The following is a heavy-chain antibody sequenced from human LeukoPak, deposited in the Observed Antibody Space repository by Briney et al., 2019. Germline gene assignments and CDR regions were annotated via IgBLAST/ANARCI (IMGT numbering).Heavy chain of an antibody. Sequence: GGSLRLSCAASGFTFSTFAMIWVRQPPGKGLEWVSSIFPSGGEIHYADSVRGRFTISRDNSKSTLSLQMNSLRAEDTAIYYCARLGSGSYYFDYWGQGTLVTVSS. D-gene: IGHD3-10*01. CDR3: ARLGSGSYYFDY. V-gene: IGHV3-23*01. J-gene: IGHJ4*02. CDR2: IFPSGGEI. CDR1: GFTFSTFA.